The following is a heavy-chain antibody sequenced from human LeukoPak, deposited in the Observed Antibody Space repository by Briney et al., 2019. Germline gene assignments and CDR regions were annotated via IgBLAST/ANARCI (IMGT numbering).Heavy chain of an antibody. Sequence: PSETLSLTCTVSGYSISSGYFWGWMRQPPGKGLEWIGSIYQSETAHYNPSLKSRVTISVDTSKNQFSLKLRSVMAADTAVYYCAKSNGYGLVDIWGQGTMVTVSS. CDR3: AKSNGYGLVDI. D-gene: IGHD3-10*01. CDR1: GYSISSGYF. CDR2: IYQSETA. J-gene: IGHJ3*02. V-gene: IGHV4-38-2*02.